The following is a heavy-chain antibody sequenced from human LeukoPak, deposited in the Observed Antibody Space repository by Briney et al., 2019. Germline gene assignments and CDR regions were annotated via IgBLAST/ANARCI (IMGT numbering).Heavy chain of an antibody. Sequence: GGSLRLSCEASGFTFSLYAIHWVRQAPGKGLEWVALISYDGSDKSYSDSVRGRLTISRDNSKRTLNLQMNSLSPEDTAVYYCARDPGFSVARWGQGSLVFVSS. V-gene: IGHV3-30*04. J-gene: IGHJ4*02. CDR2: ISYDGSDK. CDR3: ARDPGFSVAR. D-gene: IGHD3-3*01. CDR1: GFTFSLYA.